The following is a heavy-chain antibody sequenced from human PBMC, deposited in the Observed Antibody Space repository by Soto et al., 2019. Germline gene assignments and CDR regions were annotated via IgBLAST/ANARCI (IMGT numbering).Heavy chain of an antibody. V-gene: IGHV3-74*01. CDR1: GFTFSSYG. CDR2: MNEDGVTT. D-gene: IGHD3-10*01. J-gene: IGHJ6*02. CDR3: ARDLSGRADV. Sequence: GGSLRLSCAASGFTFSSYGMHWVRQAPGKGLVWVSRMNEDGVTTDYADSVKGRFTISRDNAKNTLYLQMNSLRVEDTAVYYCARDLSGRADVWGQGTTVTVSS.